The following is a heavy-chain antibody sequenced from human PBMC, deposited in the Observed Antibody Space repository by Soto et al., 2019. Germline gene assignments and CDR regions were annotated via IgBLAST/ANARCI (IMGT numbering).Heavy chain of an antibody. D-gene: IGHD6-19*01. V-gene: IGHV1-18*04. J-gene: IGHJ6*01. CDR1: GYTFTSYG. Sequence: ASMKVSCKASGYTFTSYGISWVRQAPGQGLEWMGWITAYNGNTNYAQKLQGRVTMTTDTSTSTAYMELRSLRSDDTAVYYCARDPHTSSGWLPPLSKKYYYYYYGMDVWRQGTTVTVSS. CDR3: ARDPHTSSGWLPPLSKKYYYYYYGMDV. CDR2: ITAYNGNT.